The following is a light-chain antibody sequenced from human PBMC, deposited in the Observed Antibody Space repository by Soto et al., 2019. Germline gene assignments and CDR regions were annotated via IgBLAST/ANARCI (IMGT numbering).Light chain of an antibody. J-gene: IGKJ1*01. Sequence: DIVTTQSPATLSVSPGERVTLSCRASQSVANNVAWYQQRPGQPPRLLIYGASTRAPGVPARFSGSGSGTEFTLTISSLQSEDFAIYYCQQYNNWPRTFGQGTKVDI. CDR2: GAS. CDR3: QQYNNWPRT. V-gene: IGKV3-15*01. CDR1: QSVANN.